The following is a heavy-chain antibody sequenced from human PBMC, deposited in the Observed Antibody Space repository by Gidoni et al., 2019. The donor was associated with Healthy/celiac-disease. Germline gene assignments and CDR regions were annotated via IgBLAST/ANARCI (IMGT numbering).Heavy chain of an antibody. Sequence: QVQLVESGGGLVKPGGSLRLSCAASGFTFSDYYMSWIRQAPGKGLEWVSYISSSSSYTNYADSVKGRFTISRDNAKNSLYLQMNSLRAEDTAVYYCARGDETYDSSGYYYDYWGQGTLVTVSS. CDR2: ISSSSSYT. CDR1: GFTFSDYY. D-gene: IGHD3-22*01. J-gene: IGHJ4*02. CDR3: ARGDETYDSSGYYYDY. V-gene: IGHV3-11*06.